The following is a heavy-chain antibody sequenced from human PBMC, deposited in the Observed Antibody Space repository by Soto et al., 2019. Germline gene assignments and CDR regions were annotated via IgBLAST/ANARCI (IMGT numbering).Heavy chain of an antibody. CDR3: ARGGNYDSSGYIDY. CDR1: GYTFTSYG. CDR2: ISAYNGNT. D-gene: IGHD3-22*01. V-gene: IGHV1-18*01. Sequence: ASLKVSCMASGYTFTSYGISRVRQAPGQGLEWMGWISAYNGNTNYAQKLQGRVTMTTDTSTSTAYMELRSLRSDDTAVYYCARGGNYDSSGYIDYWGQGTLVTVSS. J-gene: IGHJ4*02.